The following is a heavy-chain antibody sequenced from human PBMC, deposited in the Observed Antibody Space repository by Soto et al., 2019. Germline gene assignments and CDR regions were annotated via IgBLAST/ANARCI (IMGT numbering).Heavy chain of an antibody. CDR1: GYPIRCLYH. D-gene: IGHD3-10*01. Sequence: PSETLALTYAVSGYPIRCLYHLGWLGPPQRERVEGCRSIYHSGSSVNTPTLTSRVTISVDTAKNQYSPKLSCVSAADTAVYYCAREGYYGSETARYFDYWGQGTLVTVSS. CDR2: IYHSGSS. V-gene: IGHV4-38-2*02. J-gene: IGHJ4*02. CDR3: AREGYYGSETARYFDY.